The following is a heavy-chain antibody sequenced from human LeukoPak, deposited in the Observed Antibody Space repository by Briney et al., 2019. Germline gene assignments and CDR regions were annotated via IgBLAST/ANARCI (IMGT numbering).Heavy chain of an antibody. J-gene: IGHJ4*02. D-gene: IGHD3-10*01. Sequence: SETLSLTCTVSGYSISSGYYWGWIRQPPGKGLEWIGSIYYSGSTFYIPSLKSRVTISVDTSKNQFSLRLSSVTAADTAVYFCARRYASGTYYKGAFDYWGQGTLVTVSS. CDR3: ARRYASGTYYKGAFDY. CDR2: IYYSGST. V-gene: IGHV4-38-2*02. CDR1: GYSISSGYY.